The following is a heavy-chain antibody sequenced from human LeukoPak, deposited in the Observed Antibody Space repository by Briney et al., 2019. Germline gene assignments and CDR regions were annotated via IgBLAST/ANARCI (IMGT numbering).Heavy chain of an antibody. J-gene: IGHJ5*02. CDR2: IVEDGSET. D-gene: IGHD3-10*01. Sequence: PGGSLRLSCATSGFTFSSYWVTWVRQAPGKGLEWVASIVEDGSETYYLDSVQGRFTFFRDNATNSLYLQMYSMRGVDTPVYYFARDPTRRVDLWGQGTLVTVSS. CDR3: ARDPTRRVDL. V-gene: IGHV3-7*01. CDR1: GFTFSSYW.